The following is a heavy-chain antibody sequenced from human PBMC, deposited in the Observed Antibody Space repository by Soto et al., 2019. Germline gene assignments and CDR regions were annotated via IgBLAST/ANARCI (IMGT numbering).Heavy chain of an antibody. D-gene: IGHD3-10*01. J-gene: IGHJ6*02. CDR2: IYYSGST. V-gene: IGHV4-59*01. CDR1: GGSISSYY. Sequence: SETLSLTCTVSGGSISSYYWSWIRQPPGKGLEWIGYIYYSGSTNYNPSLKSRVTISVDTSKNQFSLKLSSVTAADTAVYYCARRGPTPYGSGSYYCYYYYGMDVWGQGTTVTVSS. CDR3: ARRGPTPYGSGSYYCYYYYGMDV.